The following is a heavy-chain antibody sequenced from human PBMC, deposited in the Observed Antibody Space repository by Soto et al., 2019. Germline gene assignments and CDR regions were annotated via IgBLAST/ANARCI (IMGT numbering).Heavy chain of an antibody. Sequence: QVQLVQSGAEVKKPGASVKVSCKASGYTFTSYAMHWVRQAPGQRLEWMGWINAGNGNTKYSQKFQGGVTITRDTSASTAYMELSSLRSEDTAVYYCARLRATMVRGVTPYYYGMDVWGQGTTVTVSS. D-gene: IGHD3-10*01. CDR2: INAGNGNT. J-gene: IGHJ6*02. V-gene: IGHV1-3*01. CDR1: GYTFTSYA. CDR3: ARLRATMVRGVTPYYYGMDV.